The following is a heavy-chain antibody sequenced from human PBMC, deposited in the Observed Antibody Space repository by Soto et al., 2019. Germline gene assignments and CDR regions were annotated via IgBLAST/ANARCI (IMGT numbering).Heavy chain of an antibody. J-gene: IGHJ6*02. D-gene: IGHD4-17*01. CDR2: IYYSGST. CDR1: GGSVNNANYF. CDR3: ARDADYGGSPGGMDV. Sequence: QVRLEESGPGLVKPSETLSLICSVSGGSVNNANYFWNWIRHHPENGLEWIGYIYYSGSTRYNPSFKTRATLSIDTSKNQFSLRLNSVTVADTAGYFCARDADYGGSPGGMDVWGRGTTVTVSS. V-gene: IGHV4-31*03.